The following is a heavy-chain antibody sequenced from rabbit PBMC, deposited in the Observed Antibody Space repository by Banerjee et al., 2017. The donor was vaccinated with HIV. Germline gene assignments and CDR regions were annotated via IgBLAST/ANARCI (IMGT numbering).Heavy chain of an antibody. D-gene: IGHD4-1*01. Sequence: QLKESGGGLVQPGGSLKLSCKASGFDFSSYGVSWVRQAPGKGLEWIGYIDPVFGSTLYADWVNGRFTISSHNAQNTLYLQLNSLTAADTATYFCVRDTYWDSSAWGWNHFNLWGQGTLVTVS. CDR3: VRDTYWDSSAWGWNHFNL. V-gene: IGHV1S7*01. CDR2: IDPVFGST. CDR1: GFDFSSYG. J-gene: IGHJ4*01.